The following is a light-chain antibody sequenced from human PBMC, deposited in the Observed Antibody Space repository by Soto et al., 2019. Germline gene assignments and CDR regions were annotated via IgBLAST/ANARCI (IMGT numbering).Light chain of an antibody. CDR1: SSDVGGYNY. V-gene: IGLV2-8*01. CDR3: SAYAGSNKPRV. Sequence: QSALTQPPSASGSPGQSVTISCTGTSSDVGGYNYVSWYQQHPGKAPKLMIYEVSKRPSGVPDRFSGSKSGNTASLTVSGLQAEDEADYYCSAYAGSNKPRVFGGGTEVTVL. CDR2: EVS. J-gene: IGLJ2*01.